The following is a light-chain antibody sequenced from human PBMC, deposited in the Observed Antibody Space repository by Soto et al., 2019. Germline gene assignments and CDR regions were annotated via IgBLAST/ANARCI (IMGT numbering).Light chain of an antibody. CDR3: QQYNSWPPIT. V-gene: IGKV3-15*01. Sequence: EIVLTQSPATLSLSPGERATLSCRASQSVSSYLAWFQHKPGQAPRLLIYGASTRATAIPARFSGSGSGTEFTLTINSLQSDDFAVYFCQQYNSWPPITFGQGTRLEIK. J-gene: IGKJ5*01. CDR1: QSVSSY. CDR2: GAS.